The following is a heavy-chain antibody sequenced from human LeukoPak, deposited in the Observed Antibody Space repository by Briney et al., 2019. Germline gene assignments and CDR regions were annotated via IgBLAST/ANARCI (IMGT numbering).Heavy chain of an antibody. J-gene: IGHJ4*02. D-gene: IGHD1-26*01. Sequence: PGRSLRLSCTASGFTFRDYAMSWFRQAPGKGLEWVGFIRSKVHGATTEYAASVKGRFTFSRDDSKSIAYLQMNSLRAEDTAVYYCAKAVVGATKPPAYWGQGTLVTVSS. CDR1: GFTFRDYA. V-gene: IGHV3-49*03. CDR2: IRSKVHGATT. CDR3: AKAVVGATKPPAY.